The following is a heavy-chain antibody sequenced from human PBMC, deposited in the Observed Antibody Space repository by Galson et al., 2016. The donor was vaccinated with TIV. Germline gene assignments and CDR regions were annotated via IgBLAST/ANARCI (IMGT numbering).Heavy chain of an antibody. J-gene: IGHJ6*02. V-gene: IGHV3-23*01. Sequence: CAASGFKFSNFAMNWIRQAPGKGLERVSSITGSGTTTHYADSLKGRVTISRDNSKKMLYLQISALTAYDTAVYYCAKNPHSIPLYDMDVWGQGTTVTVSS. CDR3: AKNPHSIPLYDMDV. CDR1: GFKFSNFA. CDR2: ITGSGTTT. D-gene: IGHD3-3*02.